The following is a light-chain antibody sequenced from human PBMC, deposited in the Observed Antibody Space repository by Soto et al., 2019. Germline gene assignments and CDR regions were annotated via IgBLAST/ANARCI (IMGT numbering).Light chain of an antibody. Sequence: EIVLTQSPATLSLSPGERATLSCRASQSVSSYLAWYQQKPGQAPRLLIHDASNRATGVPARFSGSGSGTDFTLTISSLEPEDFAVYYCQQRSSWPPTFGQGTRLEIK. CDR2: DAS. CDR3: QQRSSWPPT. CDR1: QSVSSY. V-gene: IGKV3-11*01. J-gene: IGKJ5*01.